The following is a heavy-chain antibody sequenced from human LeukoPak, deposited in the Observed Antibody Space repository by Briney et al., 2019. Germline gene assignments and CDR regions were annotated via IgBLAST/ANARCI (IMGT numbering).Heavy chain of an antibody. CDR3: AREVWSAMVRGVIRL. J-gene: IGHJ4*02. CDR1: GFTVSSNY. Sequence: GGSLRLSCAASGFTVSSNYMSWVRQAPGKGLEWVSVIYSDGSTYYADSVKGRFTISRDNSKNTLYLQMNSLRAEDTAVYYCAREVWSAMVRGVIRLWGQGTLVTVSS. V-gene: IGHV3-53*01. CDR2: IYSDGST. D-gene: IGHD3-10*01.